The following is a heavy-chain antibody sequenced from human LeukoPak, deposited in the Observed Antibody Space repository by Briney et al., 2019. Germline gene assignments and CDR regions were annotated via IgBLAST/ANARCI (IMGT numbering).Heavy chain of an antibody. CDR3: ATHSAYDYFDY. J-gene: IGHJ4*02. CDR2: IYYSGST. V-gene: IGHV4-39*01. CDR1: GGSISSSSYY. D-gene: IGHD5-12*01. Sequence: SETLSLTCTVSGGSISSSSYYWGWIRQPPGKGLEWIGSIYYSGSTYYNPSLKSRVTISVDTSKNQFSLKLSSVTAADTAVYYCATHSAYDYFDYWGQGTLATVSS.